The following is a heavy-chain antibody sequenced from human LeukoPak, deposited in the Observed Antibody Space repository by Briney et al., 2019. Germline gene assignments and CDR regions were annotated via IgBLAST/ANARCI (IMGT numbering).Heavy chain of an antibody. V-gene: IGHV3-74*01. D-gene: IGHD5-24*01. Sequence: GGSLRLSCAASGFTFSSYWMHWVRQAAGKGLVWVSRISDVGSHTFYADSVKGRFAMSRDNAKNTLYLQMNSLRAEDTAVYYCARVTGGYNLVDYWGQGTLVTVSS. CDR3: ARVTGGYNLVDY. CDR1: GFTFSSYW. CDR2: ISDVGSHT. J-gene: IGHJ4*02.